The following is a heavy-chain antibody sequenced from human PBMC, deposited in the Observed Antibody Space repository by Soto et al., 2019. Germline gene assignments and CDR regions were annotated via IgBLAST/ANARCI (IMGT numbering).Heavy chain of an antibody. J-gene: IGHJ5*02. V-gene: IGHV4-59*01. Sequence: KPSETLSLTGKVSVGSISNYYWTWVRQSPEKGLEWIGYMYYNGNINYNPSLKSRVTISIDTSKNQFSLTLKSVTAADTAVYYCASGGNWFDPWGQGVLVTVSS. CDR3: ASGGNWFDP. D-gene: IGHD3-16*01. CDR1: VGSISNYY. CDR2: MYYNGNI.